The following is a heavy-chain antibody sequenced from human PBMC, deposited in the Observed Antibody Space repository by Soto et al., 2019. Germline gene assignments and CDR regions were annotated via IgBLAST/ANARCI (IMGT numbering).Heavy chain of an antibody. CDR2: ISGSGGST. D-gene: IGHD6-13*01. CDR3: AKGGSSWSYYYYGMDV. J-gene: IGHJ6*04. CDR1: GFTFSSYA. V-gene: IGHV3-23*01. Sequence: EVQLLESGGGLVQPGGSLRLSCAASGFTFSSYAMSWVRQAPGKGLEWVSAISGSGGSTYYADSVKGRFTISRDNSKNTLYLQMNSLRAEDTAVYYWAKGGSSWSYYYYGMDVWGKGTTVTVSS.